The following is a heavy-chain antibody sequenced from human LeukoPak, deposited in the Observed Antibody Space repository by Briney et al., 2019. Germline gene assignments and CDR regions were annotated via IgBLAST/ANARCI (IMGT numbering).Heavy chain of an antibody. CDR3: ATQPMQLGYCSGGSCYYYYYYYMDV. Sequence: ASVKVSCKASGYTFTSYDINWVRQATGQGLEWMGWMNPNSGNTGYAQKFQGRGTMTRNTSISTAYMELSSLRSEDTAVYYCATQPMQLGYCSGGSCYYYYYYYMDVWGKGTTVTVSS. D-gene: IGHD2-15*01. CDR1: GYTFTSYD. CDR2: MNPNSGNT. J-gene: IGHJ6*03. V-gene: IGHV1-8*01.